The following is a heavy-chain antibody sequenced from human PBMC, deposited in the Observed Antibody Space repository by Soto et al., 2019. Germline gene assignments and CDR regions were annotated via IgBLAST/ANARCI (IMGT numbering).Heavy chain of an antibody. V-gene: IGHV3-66*01. J-gene: IGHJ3*02. CDR2: IYSGGST. CDR3: ARGTLDYDYVWGSYRPYAFDI. Sequence: GGSLRLSCAASGFTVSSNYMSWVRQSPGKGLEWVSVIYSGGSTYYADSVKGRFTISRDNSKNTLYLQMNSLRAEDTAVYYCARGTLDYDYVWGSYRPYAFDIWGQGTMVTVSS. D-gene: IGHD3-16*02. CDR1: GFTVSSNY.